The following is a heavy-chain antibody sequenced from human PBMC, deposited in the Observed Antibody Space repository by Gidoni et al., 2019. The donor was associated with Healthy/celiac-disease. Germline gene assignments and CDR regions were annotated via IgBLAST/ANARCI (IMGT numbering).Heavy chain of an antibody. D-gene: IGHD3-10*01. J-gene: IGHJ4*02. CDR3: ASDRTYYYGSGSSDFDY. CDR1: GFTFSSYR. Sequence: EVQLVESGGGLVKPGGSLRLSCAASGFTFSSYRMNWVRQAPVKGLEWVSSISSSSSYIYYADSVKGRFTITRDNAKNSLYLQMNSLRAEDTAVYYCASDRTYYYGSGSSDFDYWGQGTLVTVSS. V-gene: IGHV3-21*01. CDR2: ISSSSSYI.